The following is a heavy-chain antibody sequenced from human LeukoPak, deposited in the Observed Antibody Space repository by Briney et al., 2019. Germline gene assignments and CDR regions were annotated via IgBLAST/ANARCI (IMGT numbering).Heavy chain of an antibody. CDR2: ISISGGTI. CDR1: GCTFSSYG. D-gene: IGHD6-13*01. Sequence: GGSLRLSCAASGCTFSSYGMNWVRQAPGKGLEWVSYISISGGTIYYADSVKGRFTISRDNAKNSLYLQMNSLRDEDTAVYYCARDRSSSAAPSLSSWGQGTLVTVSS. J-gene: IGHJ5*02. CDR3: ARDRSSSAAPSLSS. V-gene: IGHV3-48*02.